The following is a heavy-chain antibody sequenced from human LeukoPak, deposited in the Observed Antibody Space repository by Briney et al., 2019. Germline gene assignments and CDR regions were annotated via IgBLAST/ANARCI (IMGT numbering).Heavy chain of an antibody. V-gene: IGHV3-43*02. CDR3: AKDRGWYDY. CDR2: ISGDGGST. D-gene: IGHD6-19*01. CDR1: GFTFDDYA. Sequence: PGGSLRLSCAASGFTFDDYAMHWVRPAPGKGLEWVSLISGDGGSTYYADSVKGRFTISRDNSKNSLYLQMNSLRTEDTALYHCAKDRGWYDYWGQGTLVTVSS. J-gene: IGHJ4*02.